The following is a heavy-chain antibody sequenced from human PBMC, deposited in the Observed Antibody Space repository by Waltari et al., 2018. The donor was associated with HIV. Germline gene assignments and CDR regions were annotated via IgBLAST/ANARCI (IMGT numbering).Heavy chain of an antibody. D-gene: IGHD1-26*01. CDR2: VKIDGVTK. CDR3: ATGAIDAFEI. V-gene: IGHV3-74*03. Sequence: EEQLVESGGGLVQPGGSLRLSCAASGFSISNYWMHWVRQAPGKGLECVSFVKIDGVTKKYADSVKGRFTISRDNAKNTVYLQMNSLRAEDTAVYYCATGAIDAFEIWGQGTKVTVSS. J-gene: IGHJ3*02. CDR1: GFSISNYW.